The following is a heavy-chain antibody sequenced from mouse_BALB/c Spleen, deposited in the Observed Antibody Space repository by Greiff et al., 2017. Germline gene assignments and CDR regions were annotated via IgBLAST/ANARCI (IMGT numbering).Heavy chain of an antibody. J-gene: IGHJ3*01. Sequence: EVKVVESGGGLVKPGGSLKLSCAASGFAFSSYDMSWVRQTPEKRLEWVAYISSGGGSTYYPDTVKGRFTISRDNAKNTLYLQMSSLKSEDTAMYYCARHEGYDWFAYWGQGTLVTVSA. CDR2: ISSGGGST. CDR3: ARHEGYDWFAY. D-gene: IGHD2-14*01. V-gene: IGHV5-12-1*01. CDR1: GFAFSSYD.